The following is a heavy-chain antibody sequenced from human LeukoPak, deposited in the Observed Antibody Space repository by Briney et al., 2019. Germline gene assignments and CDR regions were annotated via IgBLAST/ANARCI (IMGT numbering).Heavy chain of an antibody. V-gene: IGHV1-2*02. CDR2: INCNSGGA. CDR1: GYTFTAYY. Sequence: ASVKVSCKASGYTFTAYYMHWVRQAPGQGLEWMGWINCNSGGAKYAQIFQGRVTMTRDTSFSTAYMELSRLRSDDTAVYYCAISDQQMAYDAFDIWGQGTMVTVSS. J-gene: IGHJ3*02. D-gene: IGHD5-24*01. CDR3: AISDQQMAYDAFDI.